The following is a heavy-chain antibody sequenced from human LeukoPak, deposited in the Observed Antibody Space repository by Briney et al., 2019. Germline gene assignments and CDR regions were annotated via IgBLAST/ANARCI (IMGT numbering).Heavy chain of an antibody. D-gene: IGHD1-7*01. J-gene: IGHJ4*02. CDR2: IYYSGST. CDR1: GGSISSYY. Sequence: SETLSLTCTVSGGSISSYYWSWIRQPPGKGLEWIGYIYYSGSTNYNPSLKSRVTISVDTSKNQFSLKLSSVTAADTAVYYCVRINNWSYYYFDYWGQGTLVTVSS. V-gene: IGHV4-59*01. CDR3: VRINNWSYYYFDY.